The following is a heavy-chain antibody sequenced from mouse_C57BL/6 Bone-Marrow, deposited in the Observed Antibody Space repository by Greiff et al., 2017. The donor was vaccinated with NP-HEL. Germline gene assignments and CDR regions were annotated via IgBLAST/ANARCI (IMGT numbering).Heavy chain of an antibody. CDR1: GFPITSGYY. J-gene: IGHJ3*01. CDR3: AGDNYYDPLAY. V-gene: IGHV12-3*01. CDR2: ITHSGET. Sequence: VQLQESGPGLVKPSQSLFLTCSITGFPITSGYYWIWIRQSPGKPLEWMGYITHSGETFYNPSLQSPISITRETSKNQFFLQLNSVTTEDTAMYYCAGDNYYDPLAYWGQGTLVTVSA. D-gene: IGHD2-4*01.